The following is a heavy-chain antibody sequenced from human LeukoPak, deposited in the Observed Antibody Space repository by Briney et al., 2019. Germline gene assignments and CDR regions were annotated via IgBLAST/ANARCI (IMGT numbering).Heavy chain of an antibody. D-gene: IGHD3-3*01. CDR3: ARGRVLAYGFLEWLLSEYFDY. CDR1: GGSFSGYY. J-gene: IGHJ4*02. Sequence: SETLSLTCAVYGGSFSGYYWSWIRQPPGKGLEWIGEINRSGSTNYNPSLKSRVTISVDTSKNQFSLKLSSVTAADTAVYYCARGRVLAYGFLEWLLSEYFDYWGQGTLVTVSS. V-gene: IGHV4-34*01. CDR2: INRSGST.